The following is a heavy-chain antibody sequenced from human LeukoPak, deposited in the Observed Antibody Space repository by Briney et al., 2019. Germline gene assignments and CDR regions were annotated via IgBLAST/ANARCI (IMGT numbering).Heavy chain of an antibody. CDR2: INTDGSST. CDR1: GFTFSSYW. Sequence: GGSLRLSCAASGFTFSSYWMHWVRQAPGKGLVWVSRINTDGSSTSYADSVKGRFTISRDNAKNTLYLQMNSLRAEDTAVYYCARDLQAYYYDSSGYLWGQGPLVTVSS. J-gene: IGHJ4*02. D-gene: IGHD3-22*01. V-gene: IGHV3-74*01. CDR3: ARDLQAYYYDSSGYL.